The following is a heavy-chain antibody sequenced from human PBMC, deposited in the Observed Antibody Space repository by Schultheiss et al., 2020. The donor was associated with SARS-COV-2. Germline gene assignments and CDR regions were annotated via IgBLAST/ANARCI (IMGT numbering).Heavy chain of an antibody. V-gene: IGHV1-69*13. CDR1: GGTFSSYA. D-gene: IGHD6-13*01. CDR3: ARDFTAAAGGKYYYYYGMDV. J-gene: IGHJ6*02. Sequence: SVKVSCKASGGTFSSYAISWVRQAPGQGLEWMGGIIPIFGTANYAQKFQGRVTITADESTSTAYMELSSLRSEDTAVYYCARDFTAAAGGKYYYYYGMDVWGQGTTVTVSS. CDR2: IIPIFGTA.